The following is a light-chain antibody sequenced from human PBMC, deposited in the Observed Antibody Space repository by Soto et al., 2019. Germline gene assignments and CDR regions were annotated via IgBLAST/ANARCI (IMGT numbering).Light chain of an antibody. CDR1: SSDVGRYNY. J-gene: IGLJ1*01. V-gene: IGLV2-14*03. CDR3: CSYTGTSTLPYV. CDR2: DVS. Sequence: QSALTQPASVSGSPGQSITISCTGTSSDVGRYNYVSWYQQHPGKVPKLMIDDVSNRPSGVSSRFSGSESGTTASLTISGLQAEDEADYYGCSYTGTSTLPYVFGTGTKLTVL.